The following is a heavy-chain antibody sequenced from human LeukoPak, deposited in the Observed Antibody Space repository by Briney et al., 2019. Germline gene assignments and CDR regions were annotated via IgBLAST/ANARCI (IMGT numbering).Heavy chain of an antibody. CDR3: AREGDDRGYYYYYYMDV. D-gene: IGHD3-10*02. J-gene: IGHJ6*03. CDR2: ISSSSSYI. V-gene: IGHV3-21*01. CDR1: GFTFSSYS. Sequence: GGSLRLSCAASGFTFSSYSMNWVRQAPGKGLEWVSSISSSSSYIYYADSVKGRFTISRDNAKNSLYLQMNSLRAEDTAVYYCAREGDDRGYYYYYYMDVWGKGTTVTVSS.